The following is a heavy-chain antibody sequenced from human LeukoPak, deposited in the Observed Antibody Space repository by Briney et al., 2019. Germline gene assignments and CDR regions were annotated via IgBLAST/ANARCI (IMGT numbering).Heavy chain of an antibody. CDR1: GYTCSSYG. CDR3: ARVFPGGYYYDSSGYYNYFDY. Sequence: ASVKVSCKASGYTCSSYGISWVRQAPGQGLEWMVWISAYNGNTNYAQKLQGRVTMTTDTSTSTAYMELRSLRSDDTAVYYCARVFPGGYYYDSSGYYNYFDYWGQGTLVTVSS. V-gene: IGHV1-18*01. J-gene: IGHJ4*02. CDR2: ISAYNGNT. D-gene: IGHD3-22*01.